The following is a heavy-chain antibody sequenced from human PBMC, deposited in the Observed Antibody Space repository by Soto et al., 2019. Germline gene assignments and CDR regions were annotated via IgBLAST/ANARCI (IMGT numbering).Heavy chain of an antibody. Sequence: SQTLSLTCAISGDSVSSNSAAWNWIRQSPSRGLEWLGRTYYRSKWYNDYAVSVKSRITINPDTSKSQFSLQLNSVTPEDTAVYYCARDPELYCSGGSCYGNWFAPWGQGTLVTVSS. D-gene: IGHD2-15*01. V-gene: IGHV6-1*01. CDR1: GDSVSSNSAA. J-gene: IGHJ5*02. CDR3: ARDPELYCSGGSCYGNWFAP. CDR2: TYYRSKWYN.